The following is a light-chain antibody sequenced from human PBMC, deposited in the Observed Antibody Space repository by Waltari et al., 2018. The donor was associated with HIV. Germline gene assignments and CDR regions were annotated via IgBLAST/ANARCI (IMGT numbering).Light chain of an antibody. CDR1: SSNIGNNF. CDR3: ATWDDSLNGRWV. V-gene: IGLV1-47*01. CDR2: RNN. Sequence: QSVLTQPPSASGTPGQRVAIPCSGSSSNIGNNFVYWYQHLPGTTPKLLIYRNNQRPSGVPDRFSGCKSGTSASLAIIALRSYDESDYYCATWDDSLNGRWVFGGGTKLTVL. J-gene: IGLJ3*02.